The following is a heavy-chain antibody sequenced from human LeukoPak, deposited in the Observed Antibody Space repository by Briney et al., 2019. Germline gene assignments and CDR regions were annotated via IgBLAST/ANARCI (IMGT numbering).Heavy chain of an antibody. D-gene: IGHD3-9*01. CDR2: IDYSGSS. Sequence: SETLSLTCSVSAGSLSSYSWSWIRQPPGKGLEWIGYIDYSGSSNYNPSLKSRVTISADPPKNQFSLKLTSVTAADTAVYYCARDRPVSDWDVDIWGRGTMVTVSS. CDR3: ARDRPVSDWDVDI. V-gene: IGHV4-59*01. J-gene: IGHJ3*02. CDR1: AGSLSSYS.